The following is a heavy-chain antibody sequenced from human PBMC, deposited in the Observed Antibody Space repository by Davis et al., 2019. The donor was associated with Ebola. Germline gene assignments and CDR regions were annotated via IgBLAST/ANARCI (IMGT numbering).Heavy chain of an antibody. CDR2: IYYSGST. CDR3: TAPYLTYTGGWHYSDS. J-gene: IGHJ4*02. Sequence: SETLSLTCTVSGGSISSSSYYWGWIRQPPGKGLEWIGSIYYSGSTYYNPSLKSRVTISADTSKNQFFLKLSSVTAADTAVYYCTAPYLTYTGGWHYSDSWGQGTLVTVSS. V-gene: IGHV4-39*01. CDR1: GGSISSSSYY. D-gene: IGHD2-8*02.